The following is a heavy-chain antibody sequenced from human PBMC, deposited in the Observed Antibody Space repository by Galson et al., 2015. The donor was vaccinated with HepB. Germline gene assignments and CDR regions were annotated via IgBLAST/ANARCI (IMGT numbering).Heavy chain of an antibody. CDR1: GGSISSYY. D-gene: IGHD5-18*01. J-gene: IGHJ6*02. V-gene: IGHV4-4*07. Sequence: SETLSLTCTVSGGSISSYYWSWIRQPAGKGLEWIGRIYTSGSTNYNPSLKSRVTMSVDTSKNQFSLTLSSVTAADTAVYYCARDPGRSRYGYRGYYYYGMDVWGQGTTVTVSS. CDR3: ARDPGRSRYGYRGYYYYGMDV. CDR2: IYTSGST.